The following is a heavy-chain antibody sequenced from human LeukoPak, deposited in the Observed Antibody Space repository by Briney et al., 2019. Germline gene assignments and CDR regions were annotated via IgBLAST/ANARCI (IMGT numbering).Heavy chain of an antibody. V-gene: IGHV3-33*01. D-gene: IGHD2-21*02. J-gene: IGHJ4*02. CDR3: ARDLSPYCGGDCYYDY. CDR2: IWYDGSNK. CDR1: GFTFSSYG. Sequence: HTGGSLRLSCAASGFTFSSYGMHWVRQAPGKGLEWVAVIWYDGSNKYYADSVKGRFTISRDNSKNTLYLQMNSLRAEDTAVYYCARDLSPYCGGDCYYDYWGQGTLVTVSS.